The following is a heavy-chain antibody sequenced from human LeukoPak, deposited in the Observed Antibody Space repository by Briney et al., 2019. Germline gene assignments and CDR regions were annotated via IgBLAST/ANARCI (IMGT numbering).Heavy chain of an antibody. CDR3: AHGFYGDYVVAFDI. Sequence: SGPTLVKPTQTLTLTCTFSGFSLSTSGVGVGWIRQPPGKALERLALIYWDDDKRYSPSLKSRLTITKDTSKNQVVLTMTNMDPVDTATYYCAHGFYGDYVVAFDIWGQGTMVTVSS. CDR1: GFSLSTSGVG. CDR2: IYWDDDK. J-gene: IGHJ3*02. V-gene: IGHV2-5*02. D-gene: IGHD4-17*01.